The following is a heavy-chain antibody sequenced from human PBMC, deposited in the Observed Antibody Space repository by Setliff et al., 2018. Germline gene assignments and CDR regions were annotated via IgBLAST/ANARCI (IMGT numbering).Heavy chain of an antibody. Sequence: KTSETLSLTCIVSGVSVSRHYWSWIRQPPGKTLEWIGYIYTGGSTTYNPSLKSRVTLSLDTSKNHLSLNLTSVTAADTAVYYCARDVWGAGTGWFDPWGRGILVTVSS. CDR2: IYTGGST. CDR1: GVSVSRHY. D-gene: IGHD1-1*01. J-gene: IGHJ5*02. CDR3: ARDVWGAGTGWFDP. V-gene: IGHV4-4*08.